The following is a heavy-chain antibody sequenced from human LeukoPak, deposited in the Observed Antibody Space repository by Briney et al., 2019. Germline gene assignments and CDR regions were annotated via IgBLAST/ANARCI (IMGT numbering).Heavy chain of an antibody. J-gene: IGHJ3*02. CDR2: IKQDGSEK. D-gene: IGHD7-27*01. V-gene: IGHV3-7*03. Sequence: GGSLRLSCAASGFTFSSYWMSWVRQAPGKGLEWVANIKQDGSEKYYVDSVKGRSTISRDNAKNSLYLQMNSLRAEDTALYYCARGLGSNPTGAFDIWGQGTMVTVSS. CDR1: GFTFSSYW. CDR3: ARGLGSNPTGAFDI.